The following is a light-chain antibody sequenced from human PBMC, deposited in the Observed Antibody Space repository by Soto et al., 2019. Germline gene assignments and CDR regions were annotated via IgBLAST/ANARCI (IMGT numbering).Light chain of an antibody. V-gene: IGKV1-5*01. CDR2: DAS. Sequence: DIQMTQSPSTLSASVGDRVTITCRASQSISSWLAWYQQKPGKAPKLLIYDASSLRTGVPSRFSGSGSGTDFTLTISSLQPEDFVTYYCQQSFNIPVTFGQGTRLEIK. CDR3: QQSFNIPVT. CDR1: QSISSW. J-gene: IGKJ5*01.